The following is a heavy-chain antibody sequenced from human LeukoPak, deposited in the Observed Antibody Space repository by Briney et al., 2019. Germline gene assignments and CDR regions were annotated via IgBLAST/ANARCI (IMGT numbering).Heavy chain of an antibody. CDR3: ARDARRGYSYGGSFDY. CDR2: IIPVLGVS. Sequence: ASVKVSCKASGGSFSSFVITWARQAPGQGLEWMGRIIPVLGVSNFAQKFQGRVTITADKSTNTAHMELSRLESGDTAVYYCARDARRGYSYGGSFDYWGQGTLVTVSS. V-gene: IGHV1-69*04. CDR1: GGSFSSFV. D-gene: IGHD5-18*01. J-gene: IGHJ4*02.